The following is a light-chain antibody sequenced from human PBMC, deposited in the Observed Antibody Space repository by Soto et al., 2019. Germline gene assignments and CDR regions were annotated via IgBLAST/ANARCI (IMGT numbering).Light chain of an antibody. CDR3: QQRSKWPCT. J-gene: IGKJ5*01. CDR1: QSVSIY. Sequence: EIVLTQSPATLSLSPVERATLSCRASQSVSIYLAWYQQKPGQAPRLLIYDASNRATGIPARFSGSGSGTDFTLTISSLEPEDFAVYYCQQRSKWPCTFGQGTRLEL. V-gene: IGKV3-11*01. CDR2: DAS.